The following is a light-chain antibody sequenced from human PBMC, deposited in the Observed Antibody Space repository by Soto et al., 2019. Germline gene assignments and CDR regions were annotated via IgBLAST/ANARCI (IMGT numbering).Light chain of an antibody. CDR3: GAWDTRLSGGV. V-gene: IGLV1-51*02. CDR1: SSNLVSDF. Sequence: QSVLTQPPSVSAAPGQKVTISCSGSSSNLVSDFVSWYQQLPGTAPKLLIYEDNKRPSGIPDRFSGSKSGTSATLGITGLQTGDEADYYCGAWDTRLSGGVFGVGTKLTVL. CDR2: EDN. J-gene: IGLJ2*01.